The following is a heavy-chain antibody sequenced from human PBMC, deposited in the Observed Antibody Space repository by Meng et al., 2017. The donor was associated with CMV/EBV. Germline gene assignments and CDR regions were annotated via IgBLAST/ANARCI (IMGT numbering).Heavy chain of an antibody. Sequence: GESLKISCAASGFTVSSNYMSWVRQAPGKGLEWVSVIYSGGSTYYADSVKGRFTISRDNSKNTLYLQMNSLRAEDTAVYYCARELPNSLADYWGQGTLVTVSS. J-gene: IGHJ4*02. CDR3: ARELPNSLADY. D-gene: IGHD4-23*01. V-gene: IGHV3-53*01. CDR1: GFTVSSNY. CDR2: IYSGGST.